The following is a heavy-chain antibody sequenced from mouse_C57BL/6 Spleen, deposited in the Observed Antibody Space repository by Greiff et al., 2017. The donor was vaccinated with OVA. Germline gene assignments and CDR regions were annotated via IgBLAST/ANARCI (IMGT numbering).Heavy chain of an antibody. D-gene: IGHD2-5*01. J-gene: IGHJ2*01. CDR3: ARTLYSNYVYFDY. CDR2: IWSGGST. CDR1: GFSLTSYG. Sequence: VKLVESGPGLVQPSQSLSITCTVSGFSLTSYGVHWVRQSPGKGLEWLGVIWSGGSTDYNAAFISRLSISKDNSKSQVFFKMNSLQADDTAIYYCARTLYSNYVYFDYWGQGTTLTVSS. V-gene: IGHV2-2*01.